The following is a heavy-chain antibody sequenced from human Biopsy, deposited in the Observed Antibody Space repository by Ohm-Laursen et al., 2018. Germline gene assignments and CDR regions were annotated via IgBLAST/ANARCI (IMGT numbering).Heavy chain of an antibody. J-gene: IGHJ4*02. Sequence: PSDTLSLTWSVSGDSISSSTYYWGWIRQPPGKGLERIGSIRNTYFRTSLKRRVTMSVNTSKNQFSLKLSSVTAADTGVYYCAQTRNDYGGFYFDYWGRGTLVTVSS. CDR2: SIRNT. D-gene: IGHD4/OR15-4a*01. V-gene: IGHV4-39*01. CDR1: GDSISSSTYY. CDR3: AQTRNDYGGFYFDY.